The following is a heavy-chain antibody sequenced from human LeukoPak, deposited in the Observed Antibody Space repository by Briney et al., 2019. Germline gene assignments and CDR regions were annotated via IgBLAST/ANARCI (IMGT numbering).Heavy chain of an antibody. CDR3: ARAYYDSSGSTFDI. Sequence: GASVKVSCKASGYTFTTYYMHWVRQAPGQGLEWMGIVNPSGDNTTHAQKFQGRVTMTKDTSTSTVYMELSSLRSEDTAVYYCARAYYDSSGSTFDIWGQGTMVTVSS. CDR1: GYTFTTYY. CDR2: VNPSGDNT. J-gene: IGHJ3*02. V-gene: IGHV1-46*01. D-gene: IGHD3-22*01.